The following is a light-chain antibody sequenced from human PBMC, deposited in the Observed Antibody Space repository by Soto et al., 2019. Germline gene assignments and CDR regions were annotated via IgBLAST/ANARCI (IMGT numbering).Light chain of an antibody. J-gene: IGKJ5*01. CDR2: DTS. CDR1: QSVSIH. CDR3: HHYHNWPMT. V-gene: IGKV3-15*01. Sequence: TVMTEAPCTLSVSLWERATLSFMASQSVSIHLAWYQQKPGQAPRLLIYDTSTRATGIPARFSGSESGTEFTLTISSLQSEDFAVYYCHHYHNWPMTFGQGTRLEIK.